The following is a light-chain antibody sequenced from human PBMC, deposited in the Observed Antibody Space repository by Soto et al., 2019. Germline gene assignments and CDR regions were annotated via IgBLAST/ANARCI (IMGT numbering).Light chain of an antibody. CDR1: QNIASW. Sequence: DIRMTQSPSTLSASVGDRVTITCRASQNIASWLAWYQQKPGKAPKLLIYGGSTVKTGVPSRFSGSGSGTEFTLTITNVQPGDFATYYCQQYNSYSATFGQGTRLETK. CDR3: QQYNSYSAT. V-gene: IGKV1-5*01. J-gene: IGKJ5*01. CDR2: GGS.